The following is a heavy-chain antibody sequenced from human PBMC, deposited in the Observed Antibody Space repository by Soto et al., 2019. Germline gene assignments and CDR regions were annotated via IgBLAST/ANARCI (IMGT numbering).Heavy chain of an antibody. CDR1: GFTFSSYW. Sequence: PGGSLRLSCAASGFTFSSYWMHWVRQAPGKGLAWVSRINSGGSSTSYADSVKGRFTISRDNAKNTLYLQMNSLRAEDTAVYYCAREYYDFWSGSLGMDVWGQGTTVTVPS. CDR3: AREYYDFWSGSLGMDV. D-gene: IGHD3-3*01. V-gene: IGHV3-74*01. J-gene: IGHJ6*02. CDR2: INSGGSST.